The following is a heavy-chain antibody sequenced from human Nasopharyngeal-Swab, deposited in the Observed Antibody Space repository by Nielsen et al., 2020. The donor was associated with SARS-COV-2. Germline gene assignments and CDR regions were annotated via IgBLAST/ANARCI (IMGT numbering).Heavy chain of an antibody. D-gene: IGHD4-17*01. CDR1: GFTFSSYA. Sequence: GEPLKISCAASGFTFSSYAVHWVRQAPGKGLEWVAVIWFDGSNKYYADSVKGRFTISRDNSKNTVYLQMNSLRGEDTAMYFCARDVGVTTSTLDYFDYWGQGTLVNVSS. CDR3: ARDVGVTTSTLDYFDY. J-gene: IGHJ4*02. V-gene: IGHV3-33*01. CDR2: IWFDGSNK.